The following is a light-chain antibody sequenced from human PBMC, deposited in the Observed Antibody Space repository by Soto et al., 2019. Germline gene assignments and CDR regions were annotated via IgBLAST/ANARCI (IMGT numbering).Light chain of an antibody. CDR1: QSVGSS. V-gene: IGKV3-15*01. CDR2: GAS. J-gene: IGKJ4*01. CDR3: QQYTTWPPSLT. Sequence: EIVMTQSPATLSVSPGERATLSCRASQSVGSSLAWYQQKPGQAPRLLIYGASARFTGVPARFSGSGSGTEFTLTLSSLQSEDFAIYYCQQYTTWPPSLTFGGGTRVQIK.